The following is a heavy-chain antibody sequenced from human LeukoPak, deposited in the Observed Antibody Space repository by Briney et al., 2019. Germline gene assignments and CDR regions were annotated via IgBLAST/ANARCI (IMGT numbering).Heavy chain of an antibody. V-gene: IGHV4-59*01. CDR3: ARDTGSYSFDY. Sequence: SETLSLTCTVSGGSISSYYWSWIRQPPGKGLEWIGYIYYSGSTNYNPSLKSRATISVDTSKNQFSLKLSSVTAADTAVYYCARDTGSYSFDYWGQGTLVTVSS. D-gene: IGHD1-26*01. CDR2: IYYSGST. J-gene: IGHJ4*02. CDR1: GGSISSYY.